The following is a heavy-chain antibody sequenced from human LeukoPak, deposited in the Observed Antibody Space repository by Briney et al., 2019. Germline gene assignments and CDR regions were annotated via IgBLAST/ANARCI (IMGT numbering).Heavy chain of an antibody. J-gene: IGHJ4*02. Sequence: GGSLRLSCAVSGFTFSRYAMHWVRQAPGEGLEWVALISYDGSNTYYADSVRGRFTISRDDSKNTLFLQMNNLRAEDTAVYYCVRGKGYYGSGSSFDYWAQGTLVTVSS. CDR1: GFTFSRYA. V-gene: IGHV3-30*04. D-gene: IGHD3-10*01. CDR3: VRGKGYYGSGSSFDY. CDR2: ISYDGSNT.